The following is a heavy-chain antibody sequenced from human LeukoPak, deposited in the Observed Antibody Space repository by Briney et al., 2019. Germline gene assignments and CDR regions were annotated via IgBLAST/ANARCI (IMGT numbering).Heavy chain of an antibody. Sequence: PSETLSLTCAVYGGSFSGYYWSWIRQPPGKGLEWFGEINHSGSTNYNPSLKSRVTISVGTSKNQFSLKLSSVTAADTAVYYCARHRGDYYYYYGMDVWGQGTTVTVSS. CDR1: GGSFSGYY. V-gene: IGHV4-34*01. CDR2: INHSGST. D-gene: IGHD4-17*01. CDR3: ARHRGDYYYYYGMDV. J-gene: IGHJ6*02.